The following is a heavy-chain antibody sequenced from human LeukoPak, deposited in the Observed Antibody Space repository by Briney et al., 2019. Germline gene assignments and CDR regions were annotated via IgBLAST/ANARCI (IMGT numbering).Heavy chain of an antibody. Sequence: PGGSLRLSCAASGFTFSNYGMAWVRPVPGKGLEWVSAISASASSTYYTDSVKGRFTISRDNSKNTLYLQMNSLRAEDTAVYYCAKGLGQQQLYYWGQGTLVTVSS. J-gene: IGHJ4*02. CDR3: AKGLGQQQLYY. CDR1: GFTFSNYG. D-gene: IGHD6-13*01. V-gene: IGHV3-23*01. CDR2: ISASASST.